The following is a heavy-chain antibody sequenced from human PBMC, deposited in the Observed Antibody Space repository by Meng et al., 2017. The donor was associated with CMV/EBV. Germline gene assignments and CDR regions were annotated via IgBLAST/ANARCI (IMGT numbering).Heavy chain of an antibody. CDR1: GFSLSTSGVG. Sequence: CTFSGFSLSTSGVGVGWIRQPPGKALEWLALIYWNDDKRYSPSLKSRLTITKDTSKNQVVLTMTNMDPVDTTTYYCAHSKDWGFFDYWGQGTLVTVSS. CDR2: IYWNDDK. D-gene: IGHD3-16*01. J-gene: IGHJ4*02. CDR3: AHSKDWGFFDY. V-gene: IGHV2-5*01.